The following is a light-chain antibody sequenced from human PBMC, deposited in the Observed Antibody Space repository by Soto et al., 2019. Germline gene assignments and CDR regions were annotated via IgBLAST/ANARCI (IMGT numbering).Light chain of an antibody. CDR3: QQHISWPLT. V-gene: IGKV3-11*01. Sequence: EIVMTQSPATLSVSPGERATLSCGASQSVSSNLAWYQRKPGQAPRLLIYDASNRAAGIPARFSGSGSGTAFTLTISNLEPEDFAVYYCQQHISWPLTFGGGTKVDIK. CDR2: DAS. CDR1: QSVSSN. J-gene: IGKJ4*01.